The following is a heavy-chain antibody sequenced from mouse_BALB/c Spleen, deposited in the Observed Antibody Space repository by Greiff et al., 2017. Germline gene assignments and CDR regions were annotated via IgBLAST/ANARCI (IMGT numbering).Heavy chain of an antibody. D-gene: IGHD1-1*01. CDR3: AREIHYYGSSPFAY. Sequence: LLQESGPGLVKPSQSLSLTCTVTGYSITSDYAWNWIRQFPGNKLEWMGYISYSGSTSYNPSLKSRISITRDTSKNQFFLQLNSVTTEDTATYYCAREIHYYGSSPFAYWGQGTLVTVSA. CDR2: ISYSGST. J-gene: IGHJ3*01. CDR1: GYSITSDYA. V-gene: IGHV3-2*02.